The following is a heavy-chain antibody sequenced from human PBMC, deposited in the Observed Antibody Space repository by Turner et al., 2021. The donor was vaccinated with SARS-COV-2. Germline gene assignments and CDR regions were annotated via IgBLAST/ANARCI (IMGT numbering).Heavy chain of an antibody. CDR1: GFTFRSYG. Sequence: QVQLVESGGGVVQPGRSLRLSCAASGFTFRSYGMHWVRQAPGKGLEWVAVIWYDGSNKYYADSVKGRFTISRDNSKNTLYLQMSSLRAEDTAVYYCARGLGGGYYYGMDVWGQGTTVTVSS. D-gene: IGHD3-16*01. CDR2: IWYDGSNK. CDR3: ARGLGGGYYYGMDV. V-gene: IGHV3-33*01. J-gene: IGHJ6*02.